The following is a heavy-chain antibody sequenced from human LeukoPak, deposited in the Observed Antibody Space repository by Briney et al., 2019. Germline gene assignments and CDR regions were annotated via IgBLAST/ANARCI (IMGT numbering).Heavy chain of an antibody. Sequence: ASVKVSCNVSGDTFTGYYLNWIRQAPGQGLEWMGWINPNPHSGGTNYAQKFRGRVAMTSDTSITTAYMDLSGLTSDDTAMYYCAKATPGYFYYGMDVWGQGTAVTVSS. J-gene: IGHJ6*02. V-gene: IGHV1-2*02. CDR2: INPNPHSGGT. CDR1: GDTFTGYY. CDR3: AKATPGYFYYGMDV.